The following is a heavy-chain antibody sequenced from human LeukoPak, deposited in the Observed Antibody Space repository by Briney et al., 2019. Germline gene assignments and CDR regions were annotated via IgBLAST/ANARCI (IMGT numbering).Heavy chain of an antibody. D-gene: IGHD1-26*01. CDR1: GFTFSSYD. CDR2: IGTTGDT. V-gene: IGHV3-13*04. J-gene: IGHJ4*02. Sequence: PGGSLRLSCAASGFTFSSYDMHWVRQATGKGLEWVSGIGTTGDTYYPGSVKGRFTISRENAKNSLYLQMNSLRAGDTAVYYCARGMGATTQSLFDQWGQGTVVTVSS. CDR3: ARGMGATTQSLFDQ.